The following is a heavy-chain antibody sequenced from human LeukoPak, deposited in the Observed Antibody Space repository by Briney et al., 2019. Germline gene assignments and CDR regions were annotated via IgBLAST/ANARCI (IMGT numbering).Heavy chain of an antibody. V-gene: IGHV3-30*02. CDR1: GFTFSSYG. Sequence: GGSLRLSCAASGFTFSSYGMHWVRQAPGKGLEWVAFIRYDGSNKYYADSVKGRFTISRDNSKNTLYLQMNSLRGDDTAVYYCARSGVGSGRSQIDYWGQGTLVIVSS. CDR2: IRYDGSNK. D-gene: IGHD6-19*01. J-gene: IGHJ4*02. CDR3: ARSGVGSGRSQIDY.